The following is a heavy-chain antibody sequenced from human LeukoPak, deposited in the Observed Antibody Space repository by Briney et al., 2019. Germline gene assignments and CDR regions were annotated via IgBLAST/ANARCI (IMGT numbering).Heavy chain of an antibody. J-gene: IGHJ6*01. CDR3: ATTVIRGVATMDV. CDR1: GFPDSRFV. D-gene: IGHD3-22*01. CDR2: ICGSGSTT. V-gene: IGHV3-23*01. Sequence: QSGVPLRLSCAASGFPDSRFVVGWLPEAPGEGLEGVSSICGSGSTTHCADAVQVRYTFSRDHYRTTLSLQMHSRGGDDRAFFYCATTVIRGVATMDVWGQGTTVTVSP.